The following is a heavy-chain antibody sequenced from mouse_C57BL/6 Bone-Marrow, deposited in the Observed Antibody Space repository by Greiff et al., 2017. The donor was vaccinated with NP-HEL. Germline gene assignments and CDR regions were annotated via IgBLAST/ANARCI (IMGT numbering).Heavy chain of an antibody. Sequence: QVQLQQPGAELVMPGASVKLSCKASGYTFTSYWMHWVKQRPGQGLEWIGEIDPSDSYTNYNQKFKGKSTLPVDKSPGTAYMQLSSLTSEDSAVYYCAREGDYLYAMDYWGQGTSVTVSA. D-gene: IGHD2-4*01. CDR3: AREGDYLYAMDY. J-gene: IGHJ4*01. CDR1: GYTFTSYW. CDR2: IDPSDSYT. V-gene: IGHV1-69*01.